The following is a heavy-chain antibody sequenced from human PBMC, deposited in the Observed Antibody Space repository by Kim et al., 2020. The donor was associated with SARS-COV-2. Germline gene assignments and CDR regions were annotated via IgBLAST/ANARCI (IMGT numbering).Heavy chain of an antibody. Sequence: GGSLRLSCAASGFTFSDSPIHWVRQASGKGLEWVGRIRSNVYSYATSYAASVKGSITISRDDSESTAYLQMHSPKTEATDVYYCTRISDTTLTFWFAF. CDR1: GFTFSDSP. J-gene: IGHJ3*01. CDR3: TRISDTTLTFWFAF. CDR2: IRSNVYSYAT. D-gene: IGHD3-3*01. V-gene: IGHV3-73*01.